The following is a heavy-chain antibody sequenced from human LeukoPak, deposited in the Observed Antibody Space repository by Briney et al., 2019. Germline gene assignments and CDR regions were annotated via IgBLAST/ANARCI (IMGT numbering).Heavy chain of an antibody. CDR1: GFTFSSYA. J-gene: IGHJ6*02. CDR2: ISYDGSNK. CDR3: ARPDYGGNSGEYYYYGMDV. D-gene: IGHD4-23*01. Sequence: GGSLRLSCAASGFTFSSYAMHWVCQAPGKGLEWVAVISYDGSNKYYADSVKGRFTISRDNAKSSLFLQMNSLRAEDTAVYYCARPDYGGNSGEYYYYGMDVWGQGTTVTVSS. V-gene: IGHV3-30*04.